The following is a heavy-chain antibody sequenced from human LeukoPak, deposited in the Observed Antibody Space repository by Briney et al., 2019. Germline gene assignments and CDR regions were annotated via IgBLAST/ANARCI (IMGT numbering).Heavy chain of an antibody. J-gene: IGHJ4*02. CDR3: ARVSSGWYDFDY. V-gene: IGHV3-66*01. D-gene: IGHD6-19*01. CDR1: GFTFSDYY. CDR2: IYSGGST. Sequence: GGSLRLSCAASGFTFSDYYMSWIRQAPGKGLEWVSVIYSGGSTYYADSVKGRFTISRDNSKNTLYLQMNSLRAEDTAVYYCARVSSGWYDFDYWGQGTLVTVSS.